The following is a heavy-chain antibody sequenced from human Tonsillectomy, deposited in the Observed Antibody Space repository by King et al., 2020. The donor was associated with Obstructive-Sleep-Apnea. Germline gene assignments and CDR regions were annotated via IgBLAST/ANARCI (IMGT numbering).Heavy chain of an antibody. CDR2: ISYDGSDK. CDR3: GGYNWFDP. V-gene: IGHV3-30*03. Sequence: VQLVESGGGVVQPGRSLRLSCAASGFTFSNYGMHWVRQAPGEGLEWVAIISYDGSDKYYADSLKGRLTISRDNSKSKLYLQMNSLRPEDTAVYYCGGYNWFDPWGQGTLVTVSS. D-gene: IGHD6-13*01. CDR1: GFTFSNYG. J-gene: IGHJ5*02.